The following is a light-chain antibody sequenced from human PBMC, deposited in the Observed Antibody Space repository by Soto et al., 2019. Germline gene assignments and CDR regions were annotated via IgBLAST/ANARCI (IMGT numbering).Light chain of an antibody. CDR1: SSDVGDYNY. J-gene: IGLJ3*02. Sequence: QAALTQPRSVSGYPGQSVTISCTGTSSDVGDYNYVSWYQQYPGKAPKLVIYDVSKRPSGVPDRFSGSKSGNTASLTSSGLQAEDEADYYCCSFAGSYTFWVFGGGTKLTVL. CDR3: CSFAGSYTFWV. CDR2: DVS. V-gene: IGLV2-11*01.